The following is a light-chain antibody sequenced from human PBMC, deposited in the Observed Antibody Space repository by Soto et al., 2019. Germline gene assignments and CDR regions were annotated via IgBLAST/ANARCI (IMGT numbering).Light chain of an antibody. Sequence: DIQMTQSPSSLSASVGDRVTITCRASQSISSYLNWYQQKPGKAPKVLIYAASSLQSGVPSRFSGSGSGTDFTLTISSLQAEDVAVYYCQQYYSTPRTFGQGTKVEIK. CDR2: AAS. CDR1: QSISSY. V-gene: IGKV1-39*01. CDR3: QQYYSTPRT. J-gene: IGKJ1*01.